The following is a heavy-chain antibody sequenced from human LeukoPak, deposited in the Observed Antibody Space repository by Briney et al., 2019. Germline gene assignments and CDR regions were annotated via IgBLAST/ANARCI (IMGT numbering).Heavy chain of an antibody. Sequence: GGSLRLSCAASGFTFSDYALNWVRQPPGKGLEWVSSITGDSTYIYYADSVKGRFTVSRDDAKNSLYLHINSLRAEDTAVYYCARVQGSPYWGQGTLVTVSS. J-gene: IGHJ4*02. CDR1: GFTFSDYA. CDR3: ARVQGSPY. CDR2: ITGDSTYI. V-gene: IGHV3-21*01.